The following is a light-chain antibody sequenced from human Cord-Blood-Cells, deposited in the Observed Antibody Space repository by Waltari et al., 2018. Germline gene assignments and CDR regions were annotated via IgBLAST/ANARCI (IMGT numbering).Light chain of an antibody. CDR2: RTN. J-gene: IGLJ2*01. Sequence: QSVLTQPPSASGTPGQRVTISCSGSSSNIGSNYVYWYQQLPGTAPKLLIYRTNPRASGVPDRFSGAKPGTSASLAISGLRSEDEADYYWAAWDDSLSGLFGGGTKLTVL. CDR3: AAWDDSLSGL. V-gene: IGLV1-47*01. CDR1: SSNIGSNY.